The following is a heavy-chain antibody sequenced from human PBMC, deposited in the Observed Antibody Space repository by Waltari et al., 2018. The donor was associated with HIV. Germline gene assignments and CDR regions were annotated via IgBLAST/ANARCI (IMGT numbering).Heavy chain of an antibody. V-gene: IGHV3-48*04. J-gene: IGHJ4*02. Sequence: EVQLVESGGGLVQPGGSLSLSCVASGFNFSSYNMNWVRQAPGKGLEGLSYITSSGYTIYYTDSVEGRFTVSRDNAKNSLYLQMNSLRAEDTAVYYCARTTHGIDFWGQGTLVTVSS. D-gene: IGHD1-1*01. CDR3: ARTTHGIDF. CDR2: ITSSGYTI. CDR1: GFNFSSYN.